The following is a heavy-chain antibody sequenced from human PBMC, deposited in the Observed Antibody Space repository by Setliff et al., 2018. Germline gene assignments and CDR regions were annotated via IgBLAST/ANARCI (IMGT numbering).Heavy chain of an antibody. CDR1: GFTFSSYA. V-gene: IGHV3-23*03. CDR3: ARQFSGDPFDY. D-gene: IGHD7-27*01. Sequence: GGSLRLSCTASGFTFSSYAVSWVRQAPGKGLEWVSTIFGGDSSTYYADSVRGRFTISRDNSRSTLYLQMNSLRAEDTAMYYCARQFSGDPFDYWGQGTLVTVSS. CDR2: IFGGDSST. J-gene: IGHJ4*02.